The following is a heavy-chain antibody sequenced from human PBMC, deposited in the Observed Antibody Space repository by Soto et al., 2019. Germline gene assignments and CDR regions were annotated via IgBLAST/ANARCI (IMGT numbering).Heavy chain of an antibody. J-gene: IGHJ4*02. CDR3: ARLYEGKRPPDY. V-gene: IGHV4-39*01. CDR1: GGSIRSTSYY. D-gene: IGHD2-8*01. CDR2: INYRGST. Sequence: QLQLQESGPGLVKPSETLSLTCTVSGGSIRSTSYYWGWIRQPPGKGLEWIGSINYRGSTYYNPSLKSRVTISVDTSTNQISLKLSSVTAPDTAVYYCARLYEGKRPPDYWGQGTLATVSS.